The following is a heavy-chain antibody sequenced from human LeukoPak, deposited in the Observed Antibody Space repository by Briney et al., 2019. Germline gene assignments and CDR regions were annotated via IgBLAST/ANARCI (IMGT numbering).Heavy chain of an antibody. V-gene: IGHV3-23*01. Sequence: GGSLRLSCAASGFTFSSFAMTWVRQAPGKGLEWVSSIEASGGATYYADSVKGRFTISRDNSKNTFYLQMNSLRAEDTALYYCAKGSGSGWYGWFAPWGQGTLVTVSS. CDR2: IEASGGAT. CDR1: GFTFSSFA. CDR3: AKGSGSGWYGWFAP. D-gene: IGHD6-19*01. J-gene: IGHJ5*02.